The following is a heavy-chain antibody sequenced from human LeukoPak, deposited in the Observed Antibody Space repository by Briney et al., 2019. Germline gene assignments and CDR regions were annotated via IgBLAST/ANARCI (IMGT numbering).Heavy chain of an antibody. CDR3: ARGGSGGSYYYYYMDV. D-gene: IGHD1-26*01. J-gene: IGHJ6*03. CDR1: GGSISSYY. V-gene: IGHV4-59*01. Sequence: SETLSLTCTVSGGSISSYYWSWIRQPPGKGLEWIGYIYYSGSTNYNPSLKSRVTISVDTSKNQFSLKLSSVTAADTAVYYCARGGSGGSYYYYYMDVWGKGTTVTISS. CDR2: IYYSGST.